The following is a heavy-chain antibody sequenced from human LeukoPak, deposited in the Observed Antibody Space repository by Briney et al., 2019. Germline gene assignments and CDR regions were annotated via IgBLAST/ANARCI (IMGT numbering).Heavy chain of an antibody. Sequence: PGGSLRLSCAASGFTFGSYAMSWVRQAPGKGLEWVSAISGSGGSTYYADSVKGRFTISRDNSKNTLYLQMNSLRAEDTAVYYCAKAQLRGDWNYDYWGQGTLVTVSP. CDR3: AKAQLRGDWNYDY. V-gene: IGHV3-23*01. J-gene: IGHJ4*02. CDR1: GFTFGSYA. D-gene: IGHD1-7*01. CDR2: ISGSGGST.